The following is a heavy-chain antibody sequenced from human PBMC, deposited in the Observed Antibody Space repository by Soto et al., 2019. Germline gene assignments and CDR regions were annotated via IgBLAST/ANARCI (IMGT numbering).Heavy chain of an antibody. CDR3: ARDPRNYYDSSGFDY. Sequence: SVKVSCKASGYTFTGYYMHWVRQAPGQGLEWMGWINPSGGSTSYAQKFQGRVTMTRDTSTSTVYMELSSLRSEDTAVYYCARDPRNYYDSSGFDYWGQGTLVTVSS. CDR2: INPSGGST. CDR1: GYTFTGYY. V-gene: IGHV1-46*01. J-gene: IGHJ4*02. D-gene: IGHD3-22*01.